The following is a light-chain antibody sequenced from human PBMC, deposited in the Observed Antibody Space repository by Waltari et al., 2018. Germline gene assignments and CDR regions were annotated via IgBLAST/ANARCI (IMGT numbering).Light chain of an antibody. J-gene: IGKJ4*01. CDR3: QQRSNWPPLT. CDR1: QSVSIY. CDR2: DAS. V-gene: IGKV3-11*01. Sequence: EIVLTQSPATLSLSPGERATLPCRASQSVSIYLAWYQPKPGQAPRLLIYDASNRATGIPARFSGSGSGTDFTLTISSLEPEDFAVYYCQQRSNWPPLTFGGGTKVEIK.